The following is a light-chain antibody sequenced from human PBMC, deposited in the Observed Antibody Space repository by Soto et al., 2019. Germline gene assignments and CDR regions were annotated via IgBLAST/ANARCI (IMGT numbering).Light chain of an antibody. V-gene: IGKV1-5*01. CDR3: QQANSFPLT. CDR1: QNIRSR. Sequence: DFQMTQSPSTLSASVGDRVTITCRASQNIRSRLAWFQQKPGKAPKLLIYDASSLESGVPQRFSGSGSGTEFTLTISSLQTDDVATYYCQQANSFPLTFGQGTKVDIK. CDR2: DAS. J-gene: IGKJ1*01.